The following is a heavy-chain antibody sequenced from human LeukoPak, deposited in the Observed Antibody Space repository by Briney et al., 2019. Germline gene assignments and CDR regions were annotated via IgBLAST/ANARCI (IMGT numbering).Heavy chain of an antibody. Sequence: GRSLRLSCAASGFTFSSYGMHWVRQAPGKGLEWVAVIWYDGSNKYYADSVKGRFTISRDYSKNTPYLQLNSLRADDTAVYYCAKVSGRIQIWPQPFGDGMDVWGQGTTVTVSS. CDR3: AKVSGRIQIWPQPFGDGMDV. CDR2: IWYDGSNK. J-gene: IGHJ6*02. V-gene: IGHV3-33*06. D-gene: IGHD3-10*01. CDR1: GFTFSSYG.